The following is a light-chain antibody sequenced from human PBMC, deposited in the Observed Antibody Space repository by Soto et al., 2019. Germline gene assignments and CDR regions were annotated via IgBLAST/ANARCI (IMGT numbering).Light chain of an antibody. CDR1: SSDVGNYKY. CDR2: EVS. J-gene: IGLJ3*02. Sequence: QSVLTQSPSASGSPGQSVTISCTGTSSDVGNYKYVSWYQQHPGKAPKLMIYEVSKRLSGVPDRFSGSKSGNTASLTVSGLQAEDEADYYCSSYAGSNNWVFGGGTKLTVL. V-gene: IGLV2-8*01. CDR3: SSYAGSNNWV.